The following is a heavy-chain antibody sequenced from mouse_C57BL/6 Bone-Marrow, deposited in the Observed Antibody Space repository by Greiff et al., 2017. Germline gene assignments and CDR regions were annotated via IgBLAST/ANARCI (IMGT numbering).Heavy chain of an antibody. Sequence: VQLQQPGAELVKPGASVKMSCKASGYTFTSYWMHWVKQRPGRGLEWLGRIDPNSGGTKYNEKFKSKATLTVDKPSSTAYMQRSSLTSEDSAVYYCARRGVYYGYDEDWYFDVWGTGTSVTVSS. V-gene: IGHV1-72*01. J-gene: IGHJ1*03. D-gene: IGHD2-2*01. CDR2: IDPNSGGT. CDR3: ARRGVYYGYDEDWYFDV. CDR1: GYTFTSYW.